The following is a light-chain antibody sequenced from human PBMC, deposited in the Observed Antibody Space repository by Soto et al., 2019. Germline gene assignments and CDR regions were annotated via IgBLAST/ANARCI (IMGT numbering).Light chain of an antibody. CDR2: DAS. V-gene: IGKV1-5*01. Sequence: DIQMTQSPSTLSASVGDRVTITCRASQTISNWLAWYQLKPGKAPKLLIFDASSLQSGVPSRFSGSGYGTEFTLTVSSLQPDDFATYYCQQYNTYSRTFGQGTKVEIK. CDR1: QTISNW. J-gene: IGKJ1*01. CDR3: QQYNTYSRT.